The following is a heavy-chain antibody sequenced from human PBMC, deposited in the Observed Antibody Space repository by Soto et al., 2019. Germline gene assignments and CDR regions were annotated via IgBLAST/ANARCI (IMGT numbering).Heavy chain of an antibody. V-gene: IGHV4-30-4*08. CDR3: ARGGYYDSSGYLSY. J-gene: IGHJ4*01. Sequence: SETLSLTCPVSGCSISSYYWSWIRQPPGKGLEWIGFIYYNGNAYYNPSLQSRVTISIDTSKNQFSVKLTSVTAADTAVYYCARGGYYDSSGYLSYWGHGTLVTVSS. CDR2: IYYNGNA. CDR1: GCSISSYY. D-gene: IGHD3-22*01.